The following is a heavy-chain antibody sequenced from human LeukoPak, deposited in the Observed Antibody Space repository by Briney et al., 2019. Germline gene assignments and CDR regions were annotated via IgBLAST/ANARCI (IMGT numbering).Heavy chain of an antibody. Sequence: SETLSLTCTVSGGSISSSTDYWSWIRQPPGKGLEWVGSIYYSGSTYYNPSLKSRVTISVDTSKNQFSLKLSSVTAADTAVYYCARDQATYGDSSFDYWDQGTLVTVSS. V-gene: IGHV4-39*07. CDR2: IYYSGST. J-gene: IGHJ4*02. CDR1: GGSISSSTDY. CDR3: ARDQATYGDSSFDY. D-gene: IGHD4-17*01.